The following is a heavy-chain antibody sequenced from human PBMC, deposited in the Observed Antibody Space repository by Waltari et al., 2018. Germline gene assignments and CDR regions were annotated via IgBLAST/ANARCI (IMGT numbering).Heavy chain of an antibody. J-gene: IGHJ3*02. V-gene: IGHV7-4-1*02. Sequence: QVQLVQSGAEVKKPGSSVKVSCKASGGTFTSYAMNWVRQAPGQGLEWMGWINTNTGNPTYAQGFTGRFVFSLDTSVSTAYLQISSLKAEDTAVYYCASWTTVTTYAFDIWGQGTMVTVSS. CDR3: ASWTTVTTYAFDI. CDR1: GGTFTSYA. CDR2: INTNTGNP. D-gene: IGHD4-17*01.